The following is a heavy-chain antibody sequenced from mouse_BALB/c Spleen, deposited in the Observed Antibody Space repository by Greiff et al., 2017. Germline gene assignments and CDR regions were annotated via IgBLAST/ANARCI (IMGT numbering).Heavy chain of an antibody. V-gene: IGHV1S81*02. CDR3: ARSTTVVALYAMDY. Sequence: VQLQQPGAELVKPGASVKLSCKASGYTFTSYWMHWVKQRPGQGLEWIGEINPSNGRTNYNEKFKSKATLTVDKSSSTAYMQLSSLTSEDSAVYYCARSTTVVALYAMDYWGQGTSVTVSS. CDR1: GYTFTSYW. CDR2: INPSNGRT. J-gene: IGHJ4*01. D-gene: IGHD1-1*01.